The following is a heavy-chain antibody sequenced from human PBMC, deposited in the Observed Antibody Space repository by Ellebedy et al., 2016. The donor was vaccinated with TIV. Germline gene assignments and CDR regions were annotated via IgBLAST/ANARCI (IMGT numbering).Heavy chain of an antibody. D-gene: IGHD1-14*01. J-gene: IGHJ3*01. CDR1: GGTFRSFD. V-gene: IGHV1-69*06. CDR3: ARDRGDNNGDVNDAFDA. CDR2: IIPLYRTS. Sequence: ASVKVSXKASGGTFRSFDITWVRQAPGQGLEWMGGIIPLYRTSKYAQKFQGRVTITADRSTSTSYMELTSLRSEDTAVYYCARDRGDNNGDVNDAFDAWGQGTMVTVSS.